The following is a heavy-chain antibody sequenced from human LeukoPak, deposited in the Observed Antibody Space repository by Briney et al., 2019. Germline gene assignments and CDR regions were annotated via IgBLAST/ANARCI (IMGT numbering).Heavy chain of an antibody. D-gene: IGHD3-22*01. Sequence: GGSLRLSCAASGFTLSSYAMSWVRQAPGKGLEWVSAISGGGGVTYYAESVAGRFTISRDNSKNTLYLQMNSLRAEDTAVYYCARTLYYSDSSGYFDYWGQGTLVTVSS. CDR2: ISGGGGVT. CDR1: GFTLSSYA. V-gene: IGHV3-23*01. CDR3: ARTLYYSDSSGYFDY. J-gene: IGHJ4*02.